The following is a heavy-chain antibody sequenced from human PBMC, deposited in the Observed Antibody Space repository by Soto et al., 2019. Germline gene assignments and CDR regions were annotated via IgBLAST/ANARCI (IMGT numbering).Heavy chain of an antibody. CDR3: ASSSGYCTNGVCKSPDY. D-gene: IGHD2-8*01. V-gene: IGHV1-18*01. Sequence: GASVKVSCKASGYTFTSYGISWVRQAPGQGLEWMGWISAYNGNTNYAQKLQGRVTMTTDTSTSTAYMELRSLRSDDTAVYYCASSSGYCTNGVCKSPDYWGQGTLVTVSS. J-gene: IGHJ4*02. CDR1: GYTFTSYG. CDR2: ISAYNGNT.